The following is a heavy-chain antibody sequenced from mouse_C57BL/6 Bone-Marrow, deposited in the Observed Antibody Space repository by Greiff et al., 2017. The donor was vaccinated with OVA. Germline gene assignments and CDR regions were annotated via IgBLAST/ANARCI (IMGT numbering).Heavy chain of an antibody. V-gene: IGHV1-53*01. CDR3: ARHGYGNSLYYAMDY. CDR2: INPSNGGT. J-gene: IGHJ4*01. D-gene: IGHD2-1*01. CDR1: GYTFTSYW. Sequence: QVQLQQPGTELVKPGASVKLSCKASGYTFTSYWMHWVKQRPGQGLEWIGNINPSNGGTNYNEKFKSKATLTVDKSSSTAYMQLSSLTSEDSAVYYCARHGYGNSLYYAMDYWGQGTSVTVSS.